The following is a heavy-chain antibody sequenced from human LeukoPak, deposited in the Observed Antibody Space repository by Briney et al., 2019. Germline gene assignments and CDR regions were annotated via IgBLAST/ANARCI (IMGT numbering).Heavy chain of an antibody. CDR2: ISSSSTI. CDR1: GFTFSSYS. J-gene: IGHJ4*02. Sequence: GGSLRLSCAASGFTFSSYSMNWVRQAPGKGLEWVSYISSSSTIYYADSVKGRFTISRDNAKNSLYLQMNSLRAEDTAVYYCARDGYSYGYVEMPFDYWGQGTLVTVSS. CDR3: ARDGYSYGYVEMPFDY. V-gene: IGHV3-48*04. D-gene: IGHD5-18*01.